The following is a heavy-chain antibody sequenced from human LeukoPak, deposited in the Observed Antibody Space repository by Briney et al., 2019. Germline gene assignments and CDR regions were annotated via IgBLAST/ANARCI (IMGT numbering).Heavy chain of an antibody. CDR3: AREVVTAVASWFDP. D-gene: IGHD2-21*02. CDR1: GFTFSSYG. V-gene: IGHV3-33*01. Sequence: PGRSLRLSCAASGFTFSSYGMHWVRQAPGKGLEWVAVIWYDGSNKYYADSVKGRFTIFRDNSKNTLYLQMNSLRAEDTAVYYCAREVVTAVASWFDPWGQGTLVTVSS. CDR2: IWYDGSNK. J-gene: IGHJ5*02.